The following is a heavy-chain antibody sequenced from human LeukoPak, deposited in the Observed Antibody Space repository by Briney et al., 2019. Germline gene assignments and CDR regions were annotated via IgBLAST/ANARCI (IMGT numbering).Heavy chain of an antibody. Sequence: GGSLRLSCTASGFTFSDYAMSWVRQPPGEGLEWVSSISDNGGGTYYADSVKGRFTISRDNSKNTLYLQVNSLRAEDTAVYYCAKGGKLDVTPFDYWGQGTLVTVSS. CDR2: ISDNGGGT. CDR1: GFTFSDYA. CDR3: AKGGKLDVTPFDY. J-gene: IGHJ4*02. D-gene: IGHD3-16*01. V-gene: IGHV3-23*01.